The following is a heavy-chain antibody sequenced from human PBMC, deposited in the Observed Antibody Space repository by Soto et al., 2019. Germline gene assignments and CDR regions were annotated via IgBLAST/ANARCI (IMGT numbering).Heavy chain of an antibody. CDR1: GGSFSGYY. Sequence: SETLSLTCAVYGGSFSGYYWSWIRQPPGKGLEWIGEINHSGSTNYNPSLKSRVTISVDTSKNQFSLKLSSVTAADTAVYYCARGTFGSLRFLEWSYYYYGMDVWGQGTTVTVSS. CDR2: INHSGST. V-gene: IGHV4-34*01. D-gene: IGHD3-3*01. J-gene: IGHJ6*02. CDR3: ARGTFGSLRFLEWSYYYYGMDV.